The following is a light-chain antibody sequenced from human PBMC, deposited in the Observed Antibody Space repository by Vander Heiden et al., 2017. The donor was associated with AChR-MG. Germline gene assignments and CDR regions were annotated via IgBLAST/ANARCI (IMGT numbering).Light chain of an antibody. V-gene: IGLV2-14*03. J-gene: IGLJ1*01. CDR3: SSYTSSSTF. CDR1: RSDVGGYNY. CDR2: DVS. Sequence: QSALTQPASVSGSPGQSITLSCTGTRSDVGGYNYVSWYQQHPGKAPKLMIYDVSNRPSGVSNRFSGSKSGNTASLTISGLQAEDEADYYCSSYTSSSTFFGTGTKVTVL.